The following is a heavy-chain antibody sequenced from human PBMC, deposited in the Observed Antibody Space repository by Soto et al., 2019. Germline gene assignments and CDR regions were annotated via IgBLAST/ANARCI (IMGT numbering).Heavy chain of an antibody. J-gene: IGHJ6*02. CDR2: IIPIFGKP. D-gene: IGHD3-3*01. CDR1: GGNFRTSA. CDR3: ARDQGITTFGVYSMYYYGMDV. V-gene: IGHV1-69*13. Sequence: GASVKVSCKALGGNFRTSAISWVRQAPGQGLEWVGGIIPIFGKPRYGQKFQGRVTITADESTTTAYMDLSNLRSDDTAVYYCARDQGITTFGVYSMYYYGMDVWGQGTTVTVSS.